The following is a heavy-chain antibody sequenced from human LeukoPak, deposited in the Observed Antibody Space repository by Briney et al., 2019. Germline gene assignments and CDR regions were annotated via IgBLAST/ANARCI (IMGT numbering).Heavy chain of an antibody. CDR3: ARERGYSYGYGDY. D-gene: IGHD5-18*01. CDR1: GFPFSSYS. V-gene: IGHV3-21*01. CDR2: ISSSSSYI. Sequence: GGSLRLSCAASGFPFSSYSMTWVRQAPGKGLEWVSSISSSSSYIYYADSVKGRFTISRDNAKNSLYLQMNSLRAEDTAVYYCARERGYSYGYGDYWGQGTLVTVSS. J-gene: IGHJ4*02.